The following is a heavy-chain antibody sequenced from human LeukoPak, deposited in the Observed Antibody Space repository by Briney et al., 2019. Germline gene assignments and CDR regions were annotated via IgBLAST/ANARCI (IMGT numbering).Heavy chain of an antibody. J-gene: IGHJ6*03. D-gene: IGHD2-2*02. CDR3: ARLYRDGSYYYYYMDV. CDR2: IDNSGTT. CDR1: GASISSSPYY. Sequence: PSETLSLTCTVSGASISSSPYYWGWIRQPPGKGLEWIGSIDNSGTTHYNPSLKSRVIITVDISKNQFSLELNSVTAADTAVHYCARLYRDGSYYYYYMDVWGKGTTVTVS. V-gene: IGHV4-39*01.